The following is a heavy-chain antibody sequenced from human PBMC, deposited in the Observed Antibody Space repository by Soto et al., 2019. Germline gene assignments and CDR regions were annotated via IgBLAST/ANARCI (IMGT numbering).Heavy chain of an antibody. J-gene: IGHJ5*01. CDR1: GFTFSSYA. CDR2: ISDSGDSN. D-gene: IGHD6-25*01. V-gene: IGHV3-23*01. CDR3: AKDRGSAAGTWFDS. Sequence: EVQLLESGGGLVPPGGSLRLSCAASGFTFSSYAMSWVRQAPGKGLEWVSGISDSGDSNYYADSLKGRITISRDYAKRTLYLEMKSLRAEDTAVYYCAKDRGSAAGTWFDSWGQGNLVTVSS.